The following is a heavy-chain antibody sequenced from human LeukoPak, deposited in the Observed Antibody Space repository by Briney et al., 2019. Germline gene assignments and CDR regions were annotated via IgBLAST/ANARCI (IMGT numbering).Heavy chain of an antibody. CDR1: GGTFSSYA. J-gene: IGHJ4*02. V-gene: IGHV1-69*13. Sequence: SVKVSCKASGGTFSSYAISWVRQAPGQGLEWMGGIIPIFGTANYAQKFQGRVTITADESTSTAYMELSSLRSEDTAVYYCARDGYYGSGSYPPVGYWGQGTLVTVSS. CDR2: IIPIFGTA. D-gene: IGHD3-10*01. CDR3: ARDGYYGSGSYPPVGY.